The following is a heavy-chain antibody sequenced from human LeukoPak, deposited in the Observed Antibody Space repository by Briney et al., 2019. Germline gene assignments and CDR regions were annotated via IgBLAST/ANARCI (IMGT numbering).Heavy chain of an antibody. CDR2: IYHSGST. Sequence: SGTLSLTCAVSGGSISSSNWWSWIRQPPGKGLEWIGSIYHSGSTYFNPSLKSRVTISVDTSKNQFSLKLSSVTAADTAVYYCARVYSGVTVYYYYYYMDVWGKGTTVTVSS. CDR1: GGSISSSNW. D-gene: IGHD2-21*01. J-gene: IGHJ6*03. V-gene: IGHV4-4*02. CDR3: ARVYSGVTVYYYYYYMDV.